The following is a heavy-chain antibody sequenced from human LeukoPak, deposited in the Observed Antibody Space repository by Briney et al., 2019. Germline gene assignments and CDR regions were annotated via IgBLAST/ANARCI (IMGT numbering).Heavy chain of an antibody. D-gene: IGHD5-12*01. Sequence: GGSLRLSCAASGFSFSSHGMSWVRQAPGKGPEWVSSISSGSDYTFYADSVKGRFIVSRDNSKNTLYLQMYSLRAEDTAVYYCAKAYSGYDRFDYWGQGTLVTVSS. V-gene: IGHV3-23*01. CDR3: AKAYSGYDRFDY. CDR1: GFSFSSHG. CDR2: ISSGSDYT. J-gene: IGHJ4*02.